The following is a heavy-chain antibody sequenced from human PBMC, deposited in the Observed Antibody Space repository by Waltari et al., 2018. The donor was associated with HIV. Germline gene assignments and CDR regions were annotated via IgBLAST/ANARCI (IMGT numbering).Heavy chain of an antibody. CDR2: LTGSNDNT. Sequence: QFVQSAGRVVRPGGYMRLACAGSGVDFKLHTVSGVRQFPGGRLEWVSSLTGSNDNTYHAPALRGRFTISRDTSKNILYLQMSNLGVDDTAVYYCAKEGLHGDYDGMDVWGQGTTVIVSS. CDR3: AKEGLHGDYDGMDV. V-gene: IGHV3-23*04. J-gene: IGHJ6*02. CDR1: GVDFKLHT.